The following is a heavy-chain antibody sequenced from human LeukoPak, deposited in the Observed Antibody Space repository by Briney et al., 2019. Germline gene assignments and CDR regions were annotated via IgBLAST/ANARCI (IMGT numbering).Heavy chain of an antibody. V-gene: IGHV1-2*04. J-gene: IGHJ5*02. Sequence: ASVKVSCKASGYTFTGYYMHWVRQAPGQGLEWMGWINPNSGGTNYAQKFQGWVTMTRDTSISTAYMELSRLRSDDTAVYYCARGPDYYGSGSSGWFDPWGQGTLVTVSS. CDR2: INPNSGGT. D-gene: IGHD3-10*01. CDR3: ARGPDYYGSGSSGWFDP. CDR1: GYTFTGYY.